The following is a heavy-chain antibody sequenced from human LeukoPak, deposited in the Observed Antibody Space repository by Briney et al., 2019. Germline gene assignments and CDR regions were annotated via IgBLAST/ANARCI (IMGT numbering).Heavy chain of an antibody. CDR3: ARHFDGDYDFWSGYST. J-gene: IGHJ4*02. V-gene: IGHV4-34*01. CDR1: GGSFSGYY. Sequence: SETLSLTCAVYGGSFSGYYWSWIRQPPGKGLEWIGEINHSGSTNYNPSLKSRVTISVDTSKNQFSLKLSSVTAADTAVYYCARHFDGDYDFWSGYSTGGQGTLVRVSS. CDR2: INHSGST. D-gene: IGHD3-3*01.